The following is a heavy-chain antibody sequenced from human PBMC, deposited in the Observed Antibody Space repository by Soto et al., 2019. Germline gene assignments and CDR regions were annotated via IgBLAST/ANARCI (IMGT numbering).Heavy chain of an antibody. CDR2: INSDGSST. CDR1: GFTFRSHW. D-gene: IGHD6-13*01. V-gene: IGHV3-74*01. Sequence: GVQRLSYAASGFTFRSHWMHWVSQAPGKGLVWVSRINSDGSSTSYADSVKGRFTISRDNAKNTLYLQMNSLRAEDTAVYYCARESRQWQQLVRSWGQGTLVTVSS. J-gene: IGHJ5*02. CDR3: ARESRQWQQLVRS.